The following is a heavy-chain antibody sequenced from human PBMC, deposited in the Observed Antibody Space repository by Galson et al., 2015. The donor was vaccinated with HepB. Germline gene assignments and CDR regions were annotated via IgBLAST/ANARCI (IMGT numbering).Heavy chain of an antibody. CDR2: ISSSSSYI. Sequence: SLRLSCAASGFTFSSYSMNWVRQAPGKGLEWVSSISSSSSYIYYADSVKGRFTISRDNAKNSLYLQMNSLRAEDTAVYYCAREWSGDYGDYAYYYYGMDVWGQGTTVTVSS. V-gene: IGHV3-21*01. CDR1: GFTFSSYS. D-gene: IGHD4-17*01. CDR3: AREWSGDYGDYAYYYYGMDV. J-gene: IGHJ6*02.